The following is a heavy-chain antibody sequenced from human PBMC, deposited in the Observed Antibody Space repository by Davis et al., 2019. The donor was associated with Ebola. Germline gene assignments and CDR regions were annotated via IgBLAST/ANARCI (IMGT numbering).Heavy chain of an antibody. V-gene: IGHV1-2*04. CDR3: ARGPNGMDV. J-gene: IGHJ6*02. Sequence: AASVKVSCKVSGYTLTVFSIHWVRQAPGQGLEWMGWVNPRYGGTKYAQKFQGWVTMTWDTSINTAYMELSRLTSDDTAVYYCARGPNGMDVWGQGTTVTVSS. CDR1: GYTLTVFS. CDR2: VNPRYGGT.